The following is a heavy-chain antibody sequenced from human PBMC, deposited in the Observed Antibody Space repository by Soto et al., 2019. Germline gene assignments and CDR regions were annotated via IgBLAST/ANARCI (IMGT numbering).Heavy chain of an antibody. J-gene: IGHJ4*02. CDR1: GYTFTSYD. V-gene: IGHV1-8*01. CDR2: MNPNSGNT. CDR3: ARYYNVFWYFDC. D-gene: IGHD1-1*01. Sequence: ASVKVSCKASGYTFTSYDINWVRQATGQGLEWMGWMNPNSGNTGYAQKFQGRVNMTRNTSISTAYMELSSLRSEDTAVYYCARYYNVFWYFDCWGQGTLVTVSS.